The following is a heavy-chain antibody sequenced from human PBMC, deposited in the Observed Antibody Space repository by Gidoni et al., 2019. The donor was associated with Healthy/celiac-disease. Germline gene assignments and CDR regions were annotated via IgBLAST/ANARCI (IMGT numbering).Heavy chain of an antibody. CDR1: GFTFSSNA. J-gene: IGHJ3*02. V-gene: IGHV3-23*01. Sequence: EVQLLESGGGLVQPGGSLRLCCAASGFTFSSNAMSWVRQAPGTGLEWVSAISGSGGSTYYADSVKGRFTISRDNSKNTLYLQMNSLRAEDTAVYYCAKDQDTAMANLYAFDIWGQGTMVTVSS. CDR2: ISGSGGST. D-gene: IGHD5-18*01. CDR3: AKDQDTAMANLYAFDI.